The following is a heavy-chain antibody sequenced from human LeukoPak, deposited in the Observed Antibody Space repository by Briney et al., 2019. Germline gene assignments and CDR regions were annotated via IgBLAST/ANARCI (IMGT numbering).Heavy chain of an antibody. D-gene: IGHD3-10*01. CDR2: MNTNTGDP. CDR3: ARERGIDRGVVDY. CDR1: GYTFTNYA. V-gene: IGHV7-4-1*02. Sequence: ASVKVSCKASGYTFTNYAMTWVRQAPGQGLEWMGWMNTNTGDPTYALGFTGRFVFSLDTSVSTAYLQISSLRAEDTAEYYCARERGIDRGVVDYWGQGTLVTVSS. J-gene: IGHJ4*02.